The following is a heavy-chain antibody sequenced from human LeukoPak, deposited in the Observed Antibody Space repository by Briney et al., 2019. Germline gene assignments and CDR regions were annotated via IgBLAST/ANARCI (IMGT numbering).Heavy chain of an antibody. CDR3: ARDRGTYSSGEYFDY. D-gene: IGHD6-19*01. CDR1: GYTFTSYG. CDR2: ISAYNGNT. J-gene: IGHJ4*02. V-gene: IGHV1-18*04. Sequence: ASVKVSCKASGYTFTSYGISWVRQAPGQGLEWMGWISAYNGNTNYAQKLQGRVTMTTDTSTSTAYMKLRGLRSDDTAVYYCARDRGTYSSGEYFDYWGQGTLVTVSS.